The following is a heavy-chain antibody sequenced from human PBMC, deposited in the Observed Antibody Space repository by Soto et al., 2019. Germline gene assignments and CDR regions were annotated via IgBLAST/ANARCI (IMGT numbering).Heavy chain of an antibody. CDR3: ARTRGYPVQGYYFDY. CDR1: GFTFSSYA. V-gene: IGHV3-23*01. Sequence: GGSLRLSCAASGFTFSSYAMSWVRQAPGKGLEWVSAISGSGGSTYYADSVKGRFTISRDNSKNTLYLQMNSLRAEDTAVYYCARTRGYPVQGYYFDYWGQGTLVTVSS. D-gene: IGHD5-12*01. J-gene: IGHJ4*02. CDR2: ISGSGGST.